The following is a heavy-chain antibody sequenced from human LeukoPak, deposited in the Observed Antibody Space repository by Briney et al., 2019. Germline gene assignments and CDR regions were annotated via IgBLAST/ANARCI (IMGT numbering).Heavy chain of an antibody. D-gene: IGHD6-19*01. CDR3: ARGYQEAGFAYYYYYYMDV. CDR1: GYSISSGYY. Sequence: PSETLSLTCAVSGYSISSGYYWGWIRQPPGKGLEWIGTISHSGSTYYNPSLKSRVTISVDTSKNQFSLKLSSVTAADTAVYYCARGYQEAGFAYYYYYYMDVWGKGTTVTVSS. J-gene: IGHJ6*03. V-gene: IGHV4-38-2*01. CDR2: ISHSGST.